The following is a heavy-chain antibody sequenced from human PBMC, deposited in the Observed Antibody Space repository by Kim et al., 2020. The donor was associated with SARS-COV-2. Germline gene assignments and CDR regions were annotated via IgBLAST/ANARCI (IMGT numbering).Heavy chain of an antibody. CDR3: ASLWDSSALSAFDI. V-gene: IGHV4-39*01. J-gene: IGHJ3*02. D-gene: IGHD3-22*01. Sequence: NPSLKSRVTISVDTSKNQFSLKLSSVTAADTAVYYCASLWDSSALSAFDIWGQGTMVTVSS.